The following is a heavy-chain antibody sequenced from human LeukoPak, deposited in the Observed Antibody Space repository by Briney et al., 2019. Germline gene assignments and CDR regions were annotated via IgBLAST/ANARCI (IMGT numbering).Heavy chain of an antibody. V-gene: IGHV3-23*01. CDR1: GITFSSFA. Sequence: GGSLRLSCAASGITFSSFAMSWVRQTPGKGLEWVSAISGSGGSTYYADSVKGRFTISRDNSKNSLYLQMNSLRTEDTALYYCAKDNLHLDYWGQGTLVTVSS. J-gene: IGHJ4*02. CDR3: AKDNLHLDY. CDR2: ISGSGGST.